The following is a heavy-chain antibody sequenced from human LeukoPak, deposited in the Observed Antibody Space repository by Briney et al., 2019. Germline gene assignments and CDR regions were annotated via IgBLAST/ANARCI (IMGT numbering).Heavy chain of an antibody. CDR2: ISSSGSYI. CDR3: ARDLRLGELSLAY. Sequence: GGSLRLSCAASGFTFSTYSMNWVRQAPGKGLEWVSFISSSGSYIYYADSVKGRFTIFRDNAKNSLYLQMNSLRAEDTAVYYCARDLRLGELSLAYWGQGTPVTVSS. V-gene: IGHV3-21*01. D-gene: IGHD3-16*02. CDR1: GFTFSTYS. J-gene: IGHJ4*02.